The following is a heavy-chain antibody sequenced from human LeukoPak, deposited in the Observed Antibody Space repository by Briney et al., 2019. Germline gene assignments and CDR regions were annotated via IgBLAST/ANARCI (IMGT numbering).Heavy chain of an antibody. D-gene: IGHD5-18*01. V-gene: IGHV3-21*04. Sequence: GGSLRLSCGGSGFALRSYSLTWVRQAPGKGLEWVSSISPSSHYIYYADSVRGRFTISRDNARNSLYLQMNSPRDEDTAVYYCARDRHTAMVYYYYYMDVWGTGTTVTVSS. CDR2: ISPSSHYI. CDR1: GFALRSYS. CDR3: ARDRHTAMVYYYYYMDV. J-gene: IGHJ6*03.